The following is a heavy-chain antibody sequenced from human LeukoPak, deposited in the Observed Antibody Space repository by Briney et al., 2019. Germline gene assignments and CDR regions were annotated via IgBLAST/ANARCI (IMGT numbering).Heavy chain of an antibody. J-gene: IGHJ4*02. V-gene: IGHV3-21*01. CDR2: ISSSSSYI. CDR3: ARGPDILTGAEFNY. D-gene: IGHD3-9*01. CDR1: GFTFSSYS. Sequence: GGSLRLSCAGSGFTFSSYSMNWVRQAPGKGLEWVSSISSSSSYIYYADSVKGRFTISRDNAKNSLYLQMNSLRAEDTAVYYCARGPDILTGAEFNYWGQGTLVTVSS.